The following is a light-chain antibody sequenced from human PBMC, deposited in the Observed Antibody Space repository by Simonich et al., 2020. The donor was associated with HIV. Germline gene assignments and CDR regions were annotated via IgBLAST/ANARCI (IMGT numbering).Light chain of an antibody. V-gene: IGKV3-15*01. CDR1: QSVSGN. CDR3: QQYNDWPRT. Sequence: EIVLTQSPGTLSLSPGEGATLSCRASQSVSGNLAWYQQKPGQAPRLLIYGESTRATGIPARFSGSGSGTDVTLTISSLQSEDFAVYYCQQYNDWPRTLGQGTKVELK. J-gene: IGKJ1*01. CDR2: GES.